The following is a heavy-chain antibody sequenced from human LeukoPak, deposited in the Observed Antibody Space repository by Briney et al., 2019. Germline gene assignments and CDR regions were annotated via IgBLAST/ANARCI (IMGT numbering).Heavy chain of an antibody. D-gene: IGHD4-17*01. CDR1: GFTFSTYA. J-gene: IGHJ5*02. Sequence: GGSLRLSCAASGFTFSTYAMHWVRQTPGKGLEWVAATSYDETYKYYADSVKGRFTISRDNSKNTLYLQMNSLRAEDTAVYYCARTVGYGDYHWFDPWGQGTLVTVSS. CDR2: TSYDETYK. CDR3: ARTVGYGDYHWFDP. V-gene: IGHV3-30*14.